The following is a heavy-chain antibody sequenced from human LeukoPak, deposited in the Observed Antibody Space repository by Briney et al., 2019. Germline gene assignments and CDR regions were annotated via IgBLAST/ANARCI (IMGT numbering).Heavy chain of an antibody. CDR3: AKDGDSSGWSGGDY. CDR2: ISWNSGSI. CDR1: GFTFDDYA. D-gene: IGHD6-19*01. Sequence: GGSLRLSCAASGFTFDDYAMHWVRQAPGKGLEWVSGISWNSGSIGYADSVKGRFTISRDNSKNTLYLQMNSLRAEDTAVYYCAKDGDSSGWSGGDYWGQGTLVTVSS. V-gene: IGHV3-9*01. J-gene: IGHJ4*02.